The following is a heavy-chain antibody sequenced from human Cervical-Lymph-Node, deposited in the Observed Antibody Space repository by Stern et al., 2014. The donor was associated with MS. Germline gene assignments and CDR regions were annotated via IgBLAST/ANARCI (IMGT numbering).Heavy chain of an antibody. D-gene: IGHD2-15*01. Sequence: QLQLQESGPGLVKPSETLSLTCTVSGGSVSIGGYYWSWIRQPPGKGLEWIGYVYYSGSTDYNPSLKSRVTISLDTSKNQFSLKLSSVTAADTAVYYCARDRYCSTGSCYGRFDPWGQGTLVTVSS. CDR2: VYYSGST. CDR3: ARDRYCSTGSCYGRFDP. V-gene: IGHV4-61*08. J-gene: IGHJ5*02. CDR1: GGSVSIGGYY.